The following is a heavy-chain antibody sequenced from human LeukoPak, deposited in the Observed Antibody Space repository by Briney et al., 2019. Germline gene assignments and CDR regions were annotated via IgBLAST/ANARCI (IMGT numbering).Heavy chain of an antibody. V-gene: IGHV3-33*01. CDR1: GFTFSSYG. CDR2: IWYDGSNK. CDR3: ASFSGYSYGLQAFY. Sequence: QAGGSLRLSCAASGFTFSSYGMHWVRQAPGKGLEWVAVIWYDGSNKYYADSVKGRFTISRDNSKNTLYLQMNSLRAEDTAVYYCASFSGYSYGLQAFYWGQGTLVTVSS. D-gene: IGHD5-18*01. J-gene: IGHJ4*02.